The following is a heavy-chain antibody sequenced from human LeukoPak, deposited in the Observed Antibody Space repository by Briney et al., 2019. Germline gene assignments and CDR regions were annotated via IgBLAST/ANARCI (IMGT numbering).Heavy chain of an antibody. J-gene: IGHJ4*02. CDR2: IYSSGST. Sequence: SETLSLTCSVSGGSISNYFWTWIRQPPGKGLEWIGYIYSSGSTYYNPSLKSRVTISVDTSKNRFSLKLSTVTAADTAVYYCASARTSSRSWFTFDYWGQGILVTVSS. CDR3: ASARTSSRSWFTFDY. V-gene: IGHV4-59*08. CDR1: GGSISNYF. D-gene: IGHD6-13*01.